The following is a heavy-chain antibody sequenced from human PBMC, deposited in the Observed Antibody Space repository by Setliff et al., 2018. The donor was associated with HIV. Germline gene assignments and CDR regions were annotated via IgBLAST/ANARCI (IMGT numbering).Heavy chain of an antibody. V-gene: IGHV5-51*01. Sequence: GESLKISCKGSGYSFTSYWIAWVRQMPGKGLEWMGIIYPGDSDTRYSPSFQGQVTISVDKSTSTAYLQWSSLKASDTAMYYCARVRVGASDAFDIWGPGTMVTVS. CDR3: ARVRVGASDAFDI. D-gene: IGHD1-26*01. CDR2: IYPGDSDT. J-gene: IGHJ3*02. CDR1: GYSFTSYW.